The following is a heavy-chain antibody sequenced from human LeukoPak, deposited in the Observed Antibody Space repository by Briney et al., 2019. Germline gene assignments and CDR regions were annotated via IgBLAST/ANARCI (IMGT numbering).Heavy chain of an antibody. CDR1: GFTFSTYS. Sequence: KPGGSLRLSCAASGFTFSTYSMNWVRQAPGKGLEWVSSISSSSSYIYYADSVKGRFTVSRDNAKNSLYLQMNSLRAEDTAVYYCARDLQYGSSSWYYFDYWGQGTLVTVSS. J-gene: IGHJ4*02. D-gene: IGHD6-13*01. CDR2: ISSSSSYI. V-gene: IGHV3-21*01. CDR3: ARDLQYGSSSWYYFDY.